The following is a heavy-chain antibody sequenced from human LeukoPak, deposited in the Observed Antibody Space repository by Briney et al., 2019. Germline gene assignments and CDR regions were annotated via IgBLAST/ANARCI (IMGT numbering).Heavy chain of an antibody. D-gene: IGHD3-9*01. CDR2: IYYSGST. J-gene: IGHJ5*02. Sequence: SETLSLTCTVSGGSISSYYWSWIRQPPGKGLEWIGYIYYSGSTNYNPSLKSRVTISVDTSKNQFSLKLSSVTAADTAVYYCARAVYGILTGYGVWFDPWGQGTLVTVSS. CDR1: GGSISSYY. V-gene: IGHV4-59*01. CDR3: ARAVYGILTGYGVWFDP.